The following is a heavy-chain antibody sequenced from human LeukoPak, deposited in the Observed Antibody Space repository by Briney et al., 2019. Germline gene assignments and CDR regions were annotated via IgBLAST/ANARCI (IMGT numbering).Heavy chain of an antibody. V-gene: IGHV4-34*01. J-gene: IGHJ4*02. D-gene: IGHD6-13*01. CDR2: INHSGST. Sequence: SETLSLTCAVYGGSFSGYYWSWIRQPPGKGLEWIGEINHSGSTNYNPSLKSRVTISVDTSKNQFSLKLSSVTAADTAVYYCAKYSSSWNWIIDYWGQGTLVTVSS. CDR3: AKYSSSWNWIIDY. CDR1: GGSFSGYY.